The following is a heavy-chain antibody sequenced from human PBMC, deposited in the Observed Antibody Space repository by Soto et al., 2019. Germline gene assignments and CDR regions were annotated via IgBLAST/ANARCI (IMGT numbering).Heavy chain of an antibody. CDR1: GYTFTIYG. Sequence: QVQLEQSGAEVKKPGASVKVSCKTSGYTFTIYGVSWVRQAPGQGLEWMAWISGSSGSTYYAQNFQGRVTVTTDTSTDTAYMELRSLRSDDSAIYYCARGNYFGSGTFDFWGQGTLVTVSS. CDR2: ISGSSGST. CDR3: ARGNYFGSGTFDF. V-gene: IGHV1-18*01. J-gene: IGHJ4*02. D-gene: IGHD3-10*01.